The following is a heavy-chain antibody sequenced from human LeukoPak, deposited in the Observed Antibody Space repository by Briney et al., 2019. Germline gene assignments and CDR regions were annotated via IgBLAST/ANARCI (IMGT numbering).Heavy chain of an antibody. Sequence: ASVKVSCKASGYTFTGYYMHWVRQAPGQGLEWMGWINPNSGGTNYAQKFQGRVTMTRDTSISTAYMELSRLRSDDTAVYYCARVRAPDGVTSSWYDYWGQGTLVTVSS. CDR3: ARVRAPDGVTSSWYDY. CDR1: GYTFTGYY. J-gene: IGHJ4*02. V-gene: IGHV1-2*02. D-gene: IGHD6-13*01. CDR2: INPNSGGT.